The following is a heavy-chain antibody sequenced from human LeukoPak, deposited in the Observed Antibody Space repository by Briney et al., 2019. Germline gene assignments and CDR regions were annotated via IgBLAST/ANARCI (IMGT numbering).Heavy chain of an antibody. CDR2: ISSSSSYI. D-gene: IGHD2-2*01. J-gene: IGHJ4*02. CDR3: ARDHPRYCSSTSCYRKFDY. Sequence: GGSLRLSCAASGFTFSSYSMNWVRQAPGKGLEWVSSISSSSSYIYYADSVKGRFTISRDNAKNSLYLQMNSLRAEDTAVYYCARDHPRYCSSTSCYRKFDYWGQGTLVTVSS. CDR1: GFTFSSYS. V-gene: IGHV3-21*01.